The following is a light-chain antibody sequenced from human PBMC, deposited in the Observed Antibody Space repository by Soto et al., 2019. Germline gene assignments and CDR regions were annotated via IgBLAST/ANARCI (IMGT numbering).Light chain of an antibody. CDR3: QQYGSSPYT. CDR2: GAS. Sequence: EIVLTQSPGTVSLSPGERATLSCRASQSISLNYLAWYQQKAGQAPRLLISGASNRATGIPDRFSGSGSGTDFTLTVSRLEPEDFAVYYCQQYGSSPYTFGQGTKVESK. V-gene: IGKV3-20*01. J-gene: IGKJ2*01. CDR1: QSISLNY.